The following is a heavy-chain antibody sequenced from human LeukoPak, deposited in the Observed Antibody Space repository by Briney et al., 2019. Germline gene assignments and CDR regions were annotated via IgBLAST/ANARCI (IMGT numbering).Heavy chain of an antibody. V-gene: IGHV5-51*01. CDR1: GYSFTSYW. D-gene: IGHD3-16*01. CDR3: ARKKGYVDY. J-gene: IGHJ4*02. CDR2: IYPGDSDT. Sequence: GESLKISCKGSGYSFTSYWIGWVRQMPAKGLEWMGIIYPGDSDTTYSPSFQGQVTMSADKSISTAYLQWSSLKAPDSGMYYCARKKGYVDYWGQGTLVTVSS.